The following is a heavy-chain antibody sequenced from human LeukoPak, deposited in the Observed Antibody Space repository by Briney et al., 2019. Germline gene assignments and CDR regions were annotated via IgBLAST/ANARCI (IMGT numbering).Heavy chain of an antibody. CDR1: GHTFRDYS. CDR3: TREEVRRTGRYDN. D-gene: IGHD1-14*01. J-gene: IGHJ4*02. Sequence: ASVKVSCKTSGHTFRDYSIHWVRQAPGQGLEGMGWILPNSGDTHYAQTVQGRASMTGDTSSSTAYLDLNRLRSDDTAVYYCTREEVRRTGRYDNWGPGTLVSVSS. CDR2: ILPNSGDT. V-gene: IGHV1-2*02.